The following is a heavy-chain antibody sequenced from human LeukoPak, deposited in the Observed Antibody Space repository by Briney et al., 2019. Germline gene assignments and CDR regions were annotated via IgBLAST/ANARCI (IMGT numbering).Heavy chain of an antibody. CDR2: ISGTGADT. CDR1: GFTFSNYA. CDR3: ARPGGGTTLAPDFDY. Sequence: PGGSLRLSCAASGFTFSNYAMSWVRQAPGKGLEWVSAISGTGADTFYADSVKGRFTVSRDNSKNTLYLQMNSLRAEDTAVYYCARPGGGTTLAPDFDYWGQGTLVTVSS. J-gene: IGHJ4*02. V-gene: IGHV3-23*01. D-gene: IGHD3-16*01.